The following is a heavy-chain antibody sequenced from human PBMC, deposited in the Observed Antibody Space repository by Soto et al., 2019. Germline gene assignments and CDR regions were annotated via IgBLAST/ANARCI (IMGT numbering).Heavy chain of an antibody. Sequence: QVQLVESGGGVVQPGRSLRLSCAASGFTFSSYGMHWVRQAPGKGLEWVAVISSGGSNKYYADSVKGRYTISRDNAKNTLYLQMNSLRAEDTAVYYCAAGVTTLDYWGQGTLVTVSS. D-gene: IGHD4-17*01. CDR2: ISSGGSNK. CDR3: AAGVTTLDY. CDR1: GFTFSSYG. V-gene: IGHV3-30*03. J-gene: IGHJ4*02.